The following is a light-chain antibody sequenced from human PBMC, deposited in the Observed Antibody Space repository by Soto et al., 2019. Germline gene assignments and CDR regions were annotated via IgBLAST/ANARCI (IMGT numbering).Light chain of an antibody. CDR3: SSYSTSFFYV. CDR2: GVT. V-gene: IGLV2-14*03. J-gene: IGLJ1*01. CDR1: SSDIGFYNY. Sequence: QSVLTKPASVSGSPGQSITISCPGTSSDIGFYNYVSWYQQYPGKAPNLLIYGVTNRPSGVSYRFSGSKSGSTASLTISGLRDEDEADYYCSSYSTSFFYVFGTGTKVTV.